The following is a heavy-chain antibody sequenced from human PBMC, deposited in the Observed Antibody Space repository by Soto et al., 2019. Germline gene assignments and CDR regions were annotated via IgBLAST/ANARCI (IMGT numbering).Heavy chain of an antibody. D-gene: IGHD1-20*01. CDR3: TRETVSGITGLDY. CDR2: ISVSDAFI. Sequence: EVQLLESGGDLVQPGGSLRLSCAASGFNVGAFAVNWVRQAPGKGLEWVSGISVSDAFIYYADSVRGRFSISRDASEHMLYLQMNSLRVDDTALYYCTRETVSGITGLDYWGPGTLVTVSS. J-gene: IGHJ4*02. CDR1: GFNVGAFA. V-gene: IGHV3-23*01.